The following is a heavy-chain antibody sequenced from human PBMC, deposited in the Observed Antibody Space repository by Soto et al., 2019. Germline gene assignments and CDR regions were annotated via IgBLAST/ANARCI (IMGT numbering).Heavy chain of an antibody. CDR1: GFTFSDYT. J-gene: IGHJ4*02. V-gene: IGHV3-48*02. Sequence: SLRLSCAASGFTFSDYTMNWVRQAPGKRLEWVSYISSVGSTIYYADSVKGRFTVSRDNPKNSLYLQMNSLRDEDTAVYYCARDLAVGAYAHFDYWGQGTLVTVSS. D-gene: IGHD1-26*01. CDR2: ISSVGSTI. CDR3: ARDLAVGAYAHFDY.